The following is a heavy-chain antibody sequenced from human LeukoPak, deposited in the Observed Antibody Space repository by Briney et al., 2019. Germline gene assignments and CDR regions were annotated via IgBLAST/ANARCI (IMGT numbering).Heavy chain of an antibody. V-gene: IGHV3-7*04. D-gene: IGHD2-2*01. CDR1: GFIFNNFW. CDR2: IKQEGSEK. Sequence: GGSLRLSCGTSGFIFNNFWLTWVRQAPGKGLEWVASIKQEGSEKYNVDSVKGRFTISTDYAKNSVFLQMNSLRAEDTAAYYCARLYCGGISCYYFDYWGQGTLVTVSS. J-gene: IGHJ4*02. CDR3: ARLYCGGISCYYFDY.